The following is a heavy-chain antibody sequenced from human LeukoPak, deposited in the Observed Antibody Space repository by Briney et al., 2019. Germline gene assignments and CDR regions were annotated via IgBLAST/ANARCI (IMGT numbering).Heavy chain of an antibody. CDR1: GGTFSSYA. Sequence: SVKVSCKATGGTFSSYAISWVRQAPGQGLEWMGRIIPIFGTANYAQKFQGRVTITTDESTSTAYMELSSLRSEDTAVYYCARVGVGATSPFGYWGQGTLVTVSS. D-gene: IGHD1-26*01. CDR2: IIPIFGTA. CDR3: ARVGVGATSPFGY. J-gene: IGHJ4*02. V-gene: IGHV1-69*05.